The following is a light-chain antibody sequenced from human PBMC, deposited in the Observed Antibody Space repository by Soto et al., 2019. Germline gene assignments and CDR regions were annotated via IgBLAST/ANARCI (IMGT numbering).Light chain of an antibody. V-gene: IGKV1-12*01. Sequence: DIQMAQSPSSVSASVGDRVTITCRASQGISSWLALYQQKPGKAPNLLIYAASSLHSGVPSRFSGSGSGTDFTLTISSLQPEDFATYYCQQANSFPLTFGGGTKVEIK. CDR1: QGISSW. CDR2: AAS. CDR3: QQANSFPLT. J-gene: IGKJ4*01.